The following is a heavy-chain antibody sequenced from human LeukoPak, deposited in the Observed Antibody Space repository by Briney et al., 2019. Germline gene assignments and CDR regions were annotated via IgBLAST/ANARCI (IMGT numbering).Heavy chain of an antibody. D-gene: IGHD3-10*01. Sequence: VKVSCKASGGTFSSYAISWVRQAPGQGLEWMGGIIPIFGTANYAQKFQGRVTITADKSTSTAYMELSSLRSEDTAVYYCARDRVRGALGAFDIWGQGTMVTVSS. J-gene: IGHJ3*02. CDR2: IIPIFGTA. V-gene: IGHV1-69*06. CDR3: ARDRVRGALGAFDI. CDR1: GGTFSSYA.